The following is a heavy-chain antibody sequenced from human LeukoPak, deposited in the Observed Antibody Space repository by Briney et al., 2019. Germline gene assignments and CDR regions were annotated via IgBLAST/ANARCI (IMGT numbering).Heavy chain of an antibody. CDR1: GYTXTNFG. CDR3: ARDGTSTDDF. D-gene: IGHD1-26*01. Sequence: ASVKVSCRTSGYTXTNFGISWVRQAPGQGLEWMGWISGNNDHTNYAQKFQGRVTMTTDTSTTNAYMELTSLTSDDTAVYYCARDGTSTDDFWGQGTLVTVSS. CDR2: ISGNNDHT. V-gene: IGHV1-18*01. J-gene: IGHJ4*02.